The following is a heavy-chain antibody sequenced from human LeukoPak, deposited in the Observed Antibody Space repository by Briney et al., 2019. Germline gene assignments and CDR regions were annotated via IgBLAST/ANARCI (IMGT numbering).Heavy chain of an antibody. V-gene: IGHV3-21*01. D-gene: IGHD6-19*01. J-gene: IGHJ4*02. Sequence: GRSLRLSCAASGFSFSTYWMNWVRQAPGKGLEWVSFITGNSNYIYYADSVKGRFTISRDNAKNSLYLQMNSLRAEDTAVYYCAREVAGSFDYWGQGTLVTVSS. CDR1: GFSFSTYW. CDR2: ITGNSNYI. CDR3: AREVAGSFDY.